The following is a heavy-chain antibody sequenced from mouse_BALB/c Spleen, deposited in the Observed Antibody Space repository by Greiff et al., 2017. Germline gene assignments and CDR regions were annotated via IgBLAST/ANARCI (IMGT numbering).Heavy chain of an antibody. J-gene: IGHJ1*01. V-gene: IGHV1-7*01. CDR1: GYTFTSYW. CDR2: INPSTGYT. Sequence: QVQLQQSGAELAKPGASVTMSCKASGYTFTSYWIRWLKQRPGQGLEWIGYINPSTGYTEYNQTFKDKATLTADKSSSTAYMQLSNLTSEDSAVYYCANCSYWYFDVWGAGTTVTVSS. CDR3: ANCSYWYFDV.